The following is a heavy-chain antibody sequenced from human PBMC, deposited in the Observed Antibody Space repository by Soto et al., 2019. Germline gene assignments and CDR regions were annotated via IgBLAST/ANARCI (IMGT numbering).Heavy chain of an antibody. J-gene: IGHJ6*02. CDR3: ARMKRTYDFWSCYSSIYYYYGMDV. CDR2: IDWDDDK. CDR1: GFSLRTSGMC. D-gene: IGHD3-3*01. Sequence: ESGPTLVNPTQTLTLTCTFSGFSLRTSGMCVGWIRQPPGKALEWLALIDWDDDKYYSTSLKTRLNISKDTSKNQVVLTMTNMDPVDTATYYCARMKRTYDFWSCYSSIYYYYGMDVWGQGTTVTVSS. V-gene: IGHV2-70*01.